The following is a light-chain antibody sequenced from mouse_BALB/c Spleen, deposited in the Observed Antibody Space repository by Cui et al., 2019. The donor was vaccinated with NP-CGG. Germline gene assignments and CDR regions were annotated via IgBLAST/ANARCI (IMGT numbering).Light chain of an antibody. CDR3: ALWYSNHWV. Sequence: QAVVTQESALTTSPGETVTLTCRSSTGAVTTRNYANWVQGKPDHLFTGLIGGTNNRAPGVPARFSGSLIGDKAALTITGAQTEDEAIYFCALWYSNHWVFGGGTKLTVL. CDR2: GTN. CDR1: TGAVTTRNY. J-gene: IGLJ1*01. V-gene: IGLV1*01.